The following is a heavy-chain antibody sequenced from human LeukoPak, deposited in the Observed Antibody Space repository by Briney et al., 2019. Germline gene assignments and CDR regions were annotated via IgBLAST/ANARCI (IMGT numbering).Heavy chain of an antibody. D-gene: IGHD4-17*01. CDR3: ATPPTVTRNY. Sequence: PSETLSLTCTVSTGSISTYYWGWIRQPPGQGLEWIGTIYYSGSTYYNPSLKSRVTISVDTPKNQFSLKLSSVTAADTAVYYCATPPTVTRNYWGQGILVTVSS. V-gene: IGHV4-39*07. CDR2: IYYSGST. CDR1: TGSISTYY. J-gene: IGHJ4*02.